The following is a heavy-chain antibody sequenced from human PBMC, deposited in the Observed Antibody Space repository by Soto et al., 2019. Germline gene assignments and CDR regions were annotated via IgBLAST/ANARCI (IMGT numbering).Heavy chain of an antibody. CDR3: ARDADYGDYWYFDL. CDR2: IIPILGIA. CDR1: GGTFSSYT. D-gene: IGHD4-17*01. J-gene: IGHJ2*01. Sequence: QVQLVQSGAEVKKPGSSVKVSCKASGGTFSSYTISWVRQAPGQGLEWMGRIIPILGIANYAQKLQGSVTIPADKSTSTAYMELSSLRSEDTAVYYCARDADYGDYWYFDLWGRGTLVTVSS. V-gene: IGHV1-69*08.